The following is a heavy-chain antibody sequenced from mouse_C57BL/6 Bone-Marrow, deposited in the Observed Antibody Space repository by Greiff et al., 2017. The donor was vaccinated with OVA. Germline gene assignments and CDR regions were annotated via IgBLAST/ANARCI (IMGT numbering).Heavy chain of an antibody. CDR2: IWSGGST. CDR3: ARNGPPWFAY. V-gene: IGHV2-2*01. J-gene: IGHJ3*01. Sequence: VQLVESGPGLVQPSQSLSITCTASGFSLTSYGVHWVRQSPGKGLEWLGVIWSGGSTDYYAAFIASLSISKDKSRSQVFFKMNSLQADDTAIYYCARNGPPWFAYWGQGTLVTVSA. CDR1: GFSLTSYG.